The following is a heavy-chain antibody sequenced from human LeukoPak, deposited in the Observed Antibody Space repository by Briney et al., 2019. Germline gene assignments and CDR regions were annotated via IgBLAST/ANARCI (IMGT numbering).Heavy chain of an antibody. CDR3: AKVMKGSERLTMVRGVIITTAGLDYMDV. CDR2: ISASGGST. V-gene: IGHV3-23*01. Sequence: GGSLRLSCAASGFTLSSYAMSWVRQVPGKGLEWVSSISASGGSTNYADSVKGRFTISRDNSKNTVYLQMNSLRAEDTAVYYCAKVMKGSERLTMVRGVIITTAGLDYMDVWGTGTTVTVSS. J-gene: IGHJ6*03. CDR1: GFTLSSYA. D-gene: IGHD3-10*01.